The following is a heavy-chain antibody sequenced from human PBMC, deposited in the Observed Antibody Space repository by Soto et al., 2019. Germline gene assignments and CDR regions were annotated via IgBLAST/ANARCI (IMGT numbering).Heavy chain of an antibody. CDR3: ASGIQLWLRRLNNGYSG. V-gene: IGHV1-69*12. CDR2: IIPMFGTA. CDR1: GGTFSTYA. Sequence: QVQLVQSGAEVKKPESSVKVSCKAPGGTFSTYAISWVGQAPGQGLEWMGGIIPMFGTANYAQRFQDRVTITADESTNTVYMELSSLRSEDTAVYFCASGIQLWLRRLNNGYSGWGQGTLVTVSS. D-gene: IGHD5-18*01. J-gene: IGHJ4*02.